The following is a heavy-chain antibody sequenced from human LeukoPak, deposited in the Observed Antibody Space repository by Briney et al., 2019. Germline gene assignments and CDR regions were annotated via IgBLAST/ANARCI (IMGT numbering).Heavy chain of an antibody. CDR1: GFTFSSYA. CDR2: ISYDGSNK. J-gene: IGHJ4*02. D-gene: IGHD6-13*01. CDR3: ARVEYSSSWYGHSFDY. Sequence: GGSLRLSCAASGFTFSSYAMHWVRQAPGKGLEWVAVISYDGSNKYYADSVKGRFTISRDNSKNTLYLQMNSLRAEDTAVYYCARVEYSSSWYGHSFDYWGQGTLVTVSS. V-gene: IGHV3-30-3*01.